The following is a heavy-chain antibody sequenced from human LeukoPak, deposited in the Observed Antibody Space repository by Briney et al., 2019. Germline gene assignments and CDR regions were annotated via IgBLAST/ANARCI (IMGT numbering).Heavy chain of an antibody. CDR1: GYTFTDYY. CDR2: INPNSGGT. Sequence: ASVKVSCKASGYTFTDYYMHWVRQAPGQGLEWMGWINPNSGGTNYAQKFQGRVTMTRDTSISTAYMELSRMRSDDTAVYYCARGAYSSSPLPRGDDAFDIWGQGTMVTVSS. V-gene: IGHV1-2*02. D-gene: IGHD6-6*01. CDR3: ARGAYSSSPLPRGDDAFDI. J-gene: IGHJ3*02.